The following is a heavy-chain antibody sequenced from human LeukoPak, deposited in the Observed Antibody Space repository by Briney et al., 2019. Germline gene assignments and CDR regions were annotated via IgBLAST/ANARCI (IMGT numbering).Heavy chain of an antibody. CDR3: ATDLMTRGKFDY. V-gene: IGHV4-34*01. J-gene: IGHJ4*02. Sequence: SETLSLTCAVYGGSFSGYYWSWIRQPPGKGLEWIGEINHSGSTNYNPSLKSRVTISVDTSKNQFSLKLSSVTAADTAVYYCATDLMTRGKFDYWGQGTLVTVSS. CDR1: GGSFSGYY. CDR2: INHSGST. D-gene: IGHD3-16*01.